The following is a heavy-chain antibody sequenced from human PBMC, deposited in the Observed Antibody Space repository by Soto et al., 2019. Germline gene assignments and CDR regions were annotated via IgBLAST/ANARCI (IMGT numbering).Heavy chain of an antibody. CDR1: GFTFTNYA. Sequence: HPGGSLRLSCAASGFTFTNYAMGWVRQAPGKGLEWVSTISASGGSTYYVDSVKGRFSISRDNSKNTLYMQMSSLRAEDTAVYFCAKDQNSPPHDYWGQGTLVTVSS. D-gene: IGHD2-21*01. J-gene: IGHJ4*02. CDR3: AKDQNSPPHDY. V-gene: IGHV3-23*01. CDR2: ISASGGST.